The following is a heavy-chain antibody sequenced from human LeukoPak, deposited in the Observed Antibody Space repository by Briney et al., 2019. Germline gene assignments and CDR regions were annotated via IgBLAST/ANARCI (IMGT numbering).Heavy chain of an antibody. V-gene: IGHV4-38-2*02. D-gene: IGHD3-10*01. CDR3: ARPYGSGSYYYFDY. CDR2: ISHSGST. CDR1: GYSISSGYY. Sequence: SETLSLTCTVSGYSISSGYYWGWIRQPPGKGLKWIGSISHSGSTYYNPSLKSRVTISVDTSKNQFSLKLSSLTAADTAVYYCARPYGSGSYYYFDYWGQGTLVTVSS. J-gene: IGHJ4*02.